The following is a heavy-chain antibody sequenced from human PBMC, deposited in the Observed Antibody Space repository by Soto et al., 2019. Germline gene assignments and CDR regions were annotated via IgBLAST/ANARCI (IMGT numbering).Heavy chain of an antibody. CDR2: ISAGRST. Sequence: EVQVLESGGDLVQPGGSLRLSCAASGFTFSNYAMNWVRQAPGKGPEWVSGISAGRSTYYADYVKGRFTISRDNYKSTLFLLMASLRAEDTALYYCTKVRGDPVWGKGTTVTVSS. CDR1: GFTFSNYA. J-gene: IGHJ6*04. V-gene: IGHV3-23*01. CDR3: TKVRGDPV. D-gene: IGHD4-17*01.